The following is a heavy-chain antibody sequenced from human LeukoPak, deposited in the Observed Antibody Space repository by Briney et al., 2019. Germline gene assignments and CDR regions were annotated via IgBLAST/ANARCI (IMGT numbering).Heavy chain of an antibody. J-gene: IGHJ4*02. CDR1: GFTFSSYG. V-gene: IGHV3-48*01. CDR3: ARGAQWPY. CDR2: ISSSSNIM. Sequence: PGGSLRLSCAASGFTFSSYGMNRVRQAPGKGLEWVSYISSSSNIMNYADSVKGRFTTSRDNAKNSLYLQMNSLRAEDTAVYYCARGAQWPYWGQGTLVTVSS. D-gene: IGHD6-19*01.